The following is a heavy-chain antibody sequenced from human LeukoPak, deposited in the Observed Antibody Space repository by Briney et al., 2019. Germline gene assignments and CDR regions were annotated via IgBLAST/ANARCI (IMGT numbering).Heavy chain of an antibody. CDR2: VDTGNGNT. D-gene: IGHD6-13*01. V-gene: IGHV1-3*04. CDR1: GYTFISYP. CDR3: ARVGGSWPFDY. Sequence: GASVKVSCKASGYTFISYPMHWVRQAPGQRLEWMGWVDTGNGNTKYSQKFQDRVTITRDTSANTAYMELSSLRSEDTAVYFCARVGGSWPFDYWGQGSQVTVSS. J-gene: IGHJ4*02.